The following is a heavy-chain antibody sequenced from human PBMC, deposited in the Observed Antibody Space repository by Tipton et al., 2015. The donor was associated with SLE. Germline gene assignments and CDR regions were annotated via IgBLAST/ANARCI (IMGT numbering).Heavy chain of an antibody. CDR3: AKEYSSGWYWVFDY. V-gene: IGHV3-9*01. J-gene: IGHJ4*02. CDR2: ISWNSGSI. CDR1: GFTFDDYA. Sequence: SLRLSCAASGFTFDDYAMHWVRQAPGKGLEWVSGISWNSGSIGYADSVKGRFTISRDNAKNSLYLQMNSLRAEDTAVYYCAKEYSSGWYWVFDYWGQGTLVTVSS. D-gene: IGHD6-19*01.